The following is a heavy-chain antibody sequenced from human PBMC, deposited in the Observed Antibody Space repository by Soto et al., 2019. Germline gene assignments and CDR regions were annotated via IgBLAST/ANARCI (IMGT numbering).Heavy chain of an antibody. J-gene: IGHJ4*02. D-gene: IGHD3-10*01. Sequence: ASVKVSCKASGYTFTSYAMHWVRQAPGQRLEWMGWINAGNGNAKYSQKFQGRVTITRDTSASTAYMELSSLRSEDTAVYYCARGYYGSGSYWSGYWGQGTLVTVSS. CDR1: GYTFTSYA. V-gene: IGHV1-3*01. CDR2: INAGNGNA. CDR3: ARGYYGSGSYWSGY.